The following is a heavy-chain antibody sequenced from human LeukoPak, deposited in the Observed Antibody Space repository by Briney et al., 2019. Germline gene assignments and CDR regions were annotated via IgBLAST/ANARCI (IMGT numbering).Heavy chain of an antibody. Sequence: SVKVSCNASAGTFSSYGITWVRQAPGQGLEWMGGIIPIFGTANYAQKFQGRVTITADESTSTVSTSTVYMELSSLRSEDTAVYYCARVQTSTRNLYSNAIDIWGQGTMVTVSS. D-gene: IGHD5-24*01. J-gene: IGHJ3*02. CDR3: ARVQTSTRNLYSNAIDI. CDR2: IIPIFGTA. CDR1: AGTFSSYG. V-gene: IGHV1-69*13.